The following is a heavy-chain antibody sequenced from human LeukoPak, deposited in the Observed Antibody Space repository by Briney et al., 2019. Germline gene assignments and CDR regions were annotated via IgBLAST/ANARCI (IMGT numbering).Heavy chain of an antibody. CDR3: AHGKTSSTSPDYFDY. CDR1: GFSLSTSGVG. D-gene: IGHD2-2*01. CDR2: IYWDDDK. J-gene: IGHJ4*02. Sequence: SGPTLVKPTQTLTLTCTFSGFSLSTSGVGVGRIRQPPGKALEWLALIYWDDDKRYSPSLKSRLTITKDTSKNQVVLTMTNMDPVDTATYYCAHGKTSSTSPDYFDYWGQGTLVTVSS. V-gene: IGHV2-5*02.